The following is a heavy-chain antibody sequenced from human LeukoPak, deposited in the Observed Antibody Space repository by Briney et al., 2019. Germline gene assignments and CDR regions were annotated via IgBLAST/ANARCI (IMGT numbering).Heavy chain of an antibody. J-gene: IGHJ4*02. CDR1: GFTFSSYA. V-gene: IGHV3-23*01. CDR2: TSCSGGST. Sequence: GGSLTLSCAASGFTFSSYAMSWVRQAPGKGLEWVSATSCSGGSTYYAASVKGRFTISRDNAMHPLYLQMNSLRAEDTAVYYCARSTPFDPFGHWGQGTRVSVS. CDR3: ARSTPFDPFGH. D-gene: IGHD2/OR15-2a*01.